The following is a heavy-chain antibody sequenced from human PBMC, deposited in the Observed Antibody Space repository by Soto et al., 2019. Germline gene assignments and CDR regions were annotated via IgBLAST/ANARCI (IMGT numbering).Heavy chain of an antibody. V-gene: IGHV1-2*04. CDR1: GYTFTGYY. D-gene: IGHD3-3*01. J-gene: IGHJ6*02. CDR2: INPNSGGT. CDR3: ARERIPITIFGVVTPPGGYYGMDV. Sequence: ASVKVFCKASGYTFTGYYMHWVRQAPGQGLEWMGWINPNSGGTNYAQKFQGWVTMTRDTSISTAYMELSRLRSDDTAVYYCARERIPITIFGVVTPPGGYYGMDVWGQGTTVTVSS.